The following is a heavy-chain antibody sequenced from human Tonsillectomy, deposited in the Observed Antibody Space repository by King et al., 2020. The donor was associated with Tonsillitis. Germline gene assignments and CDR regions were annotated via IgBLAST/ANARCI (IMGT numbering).Heavy chain of an antibody. CDR1: GFSFSSYG. D-gene: IGHD1-26*01. Sequence: VQLVESGGGVVQPGRSLRLSCETSGFSFSSYGMHWVRQAPGQGLEWVATISYDGTNKHHADSVKGRFTISRDNSKNTMYLQMNSLRAEDTAVYYCARERQYDVELGIEHWGQGTLVPGSP. CDR2: ISYDGTNK. V-gene: IGHV3-33*05. J-gene: IGHJ4*02. CDR3: ARERQYDVELGIEH.